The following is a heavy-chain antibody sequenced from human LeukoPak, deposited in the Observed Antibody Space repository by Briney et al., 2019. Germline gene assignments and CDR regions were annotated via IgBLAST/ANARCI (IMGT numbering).Heavy chain of an antibody. J-gene: IGHJ6*02. Sequence: SETLSLTCAVYGGSFSGYYWSWIRQPPGKGLEWIGEINHSGSTNYNPSLKSRVTISVDTSKSQFSLKLSSVTAADTAVYYCATAGNWNDSDYYYYYGMDVWGQGTTVTVSS. CDR1: GGSFSGYY. D-gene: IGHD1-1*01. CDR2: INHSGST. CDR3: ATAGNWNDSDYYYYYGMDV. V-gene: IGHV4-34*01.